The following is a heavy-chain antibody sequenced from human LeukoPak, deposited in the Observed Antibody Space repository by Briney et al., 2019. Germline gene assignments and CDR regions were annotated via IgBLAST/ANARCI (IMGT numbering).Heavy chain of an antibody. V-gene: IGHV4-39*07. CDR3: ARDLYGDYDDSGPNDAFDI. J-gene: IGHJ3*02. Sequence: SETLSLTCTVSGGSISSSSYYWGWIRQPPGKGLEWIGSIYYSGSTYYNPSLKSRVTISVDTSKNQFSLKLSSVTAADTAVYYCARDLYGDYDDSGPNDAFDIWGQGTMVTVSS. CDR1: GGSISSSSYY. CDR2: IYYSGST. D-gene: IGHD4-17*01.